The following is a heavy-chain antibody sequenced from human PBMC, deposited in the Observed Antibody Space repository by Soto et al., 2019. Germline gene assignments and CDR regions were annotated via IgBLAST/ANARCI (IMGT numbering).Heavy chain of an antibody. Sequence: GESLKISCNASGYSFTTDWIAWVRQMPWKGLEWMGIINPGDSDIRYSPSFQGQVTISADNSISTAYLQWSSLKASDTAMYYCARHEQFYYYYYGMDVWGQGTAVTVSS. CDR3: ARHEQFYYYYYGMDV. CDR2: INPGDSDI. V-gene: IGHV5-51*01. D-gene: IGHD4-4*01. J-gene: IGHJ6*02. CDR1: GYSFTTDW.